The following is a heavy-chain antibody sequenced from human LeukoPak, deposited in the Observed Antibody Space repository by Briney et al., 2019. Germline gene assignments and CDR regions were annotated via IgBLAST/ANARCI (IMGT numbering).Heavy chain of an antibody. Sequence: PGGSLRLSCAASGFTFSSYSMNWVRQAPGKGLEWVSSISSSSSYIYYADSVKGRFTISRDNAKNSLYLQMNSLRAEDTAVYYCARGKWVGQLDLYYYYYMDVWGKGTTVTVSS. V-gene: IGHV3-21*01. CDR3: ARGKWVGQLDLYYYYYMDV. CDR2: ISSSSSYI. J-gene: IGHJ6*03. CDR1: GFTFSSYS. D-gene: IGHD6-13*01.